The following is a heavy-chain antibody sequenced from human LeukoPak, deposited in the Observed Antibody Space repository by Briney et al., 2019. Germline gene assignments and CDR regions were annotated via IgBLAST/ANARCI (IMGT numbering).Heavy chain of an antibody. Sequence: GGSLRLSCAASGFTFSSYAMHWVRQAPGKGLEWVAVISYDGSNKYYADSVKGRFTISRDNSKNTLYLQMNSLRAEDTAVYYCARDYYDFWSGNFDYWGQGTLVTVSS. J-gene: IGHJ4*02. CDR1: GFTFSSYA. CDR3: ARDYYDFWSGNFDY. V-gene: IGHV3-30-3*01. CDR2: ISYDGSNK. D-gene: IGHD3-3*01.